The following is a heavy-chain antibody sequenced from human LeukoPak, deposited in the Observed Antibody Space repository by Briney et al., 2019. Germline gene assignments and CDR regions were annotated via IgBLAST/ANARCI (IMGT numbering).Heavy chain of an antibody. D-gene: IGHD4-17*01. CDR3: ARYGLATVRLDI. J-gene: IGHJ3*02. CDR1: GGSISSSSYY. CDR2: IYYSGST. Sequence: SETLSLTCTVSGGSISSSSYYWGWIRQPPGKGLEWIGYIYYSGSTYYNPSLKSRVTISVDTSKNQFSLKLSSVTAADTAVYYCARYGLATVRLDIWGQGTMVTVSS. V-gene: IGHV4-31*03.